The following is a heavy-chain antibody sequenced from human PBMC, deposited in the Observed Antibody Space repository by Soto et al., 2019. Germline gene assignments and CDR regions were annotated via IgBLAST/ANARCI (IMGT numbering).Heavy chain of an antibody. J-gene: IGHJ4*02. CDR3: AGDSGRSDYAFDF. D-gene: IGHD4-17*01. V-gene: IGHV1-69*08. Sequence: QVQLVQSGAEVKKPGSSVTVSCKASGGPVSSYTLGWVRQAPGQGLEWMGRIIPILGRASYAGKFQGRVTITANKSTSTAYMDLSSLKSEDTALYFCAGDSGRSDYAFDFWGQGTLVTVSS. CDR1: GGPVSSYT. CDR2: IIPILGRA.